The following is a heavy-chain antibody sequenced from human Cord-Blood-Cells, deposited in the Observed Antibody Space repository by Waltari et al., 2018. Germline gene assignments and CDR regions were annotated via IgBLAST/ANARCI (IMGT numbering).Heavy chain of an antibody. CDR1: GYTFTGYY. Sequence: QVQLVQSGAEVKKPGASVKVSCKASGYTFTGYYMHWVRQAPGQGLEWMGWINPNSGGTNYAQKFQGRVTMTRDTSISTAYMELSRLRADDTAVYYCARESYTPGDGGMYYFDYWGQGTLVTVSS. CDR3: ARESYTPGDGGMYYFDY. V-gene: IGHV1-2*02. J-gene: IGHJ4*02. D-gene: IGHD7-27*01. CDR2: INPNSGGT.